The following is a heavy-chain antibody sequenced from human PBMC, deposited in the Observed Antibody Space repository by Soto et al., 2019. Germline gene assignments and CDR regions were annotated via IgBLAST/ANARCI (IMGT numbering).Heavy chain of an antibody. V-gene: IGHV1-69*12. J-gene: IGHJ6*02. Sequence: QVQLVQSGAEVKKPGSSVKVSCKASGGTFSSYAISWVRQAPGQGLEWMGGFIPIFGAANYAQKFQGRVTITADESTSKAYMELSSLRSEDTAVYYCARHVPAAGYYYGMDVWGQGTTVTVSS. CDR1: GGTFSSYA. D-gene: IGHD2-2*01. CDR3: ARHVPAAGYYYGMDV. CDR2: FIPIFGAA.